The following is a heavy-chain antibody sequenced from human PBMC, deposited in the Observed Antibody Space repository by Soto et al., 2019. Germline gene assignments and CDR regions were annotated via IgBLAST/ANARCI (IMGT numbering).Heavy chain of an antibody. J-gene: IGHJ4*02. D-gene: IGHD3-10*01. CDR3: ARDRRDGYSSGFDY. CDR1: GGSISSGGYY. CDR2: VYYSGST. V-gene: IGHV4-31*03. Sequence: QVQLQESGPGLVEPSQTLSLTCTVSGGSISSGGYYWSWIRQHPGKGLEWIGYVYYSGSTYYNPSLKSRVTISVDTFKNQFTLKLSSVTAADTAVYYCARDRRDGYSSGFDYWGQGTLVTVSS.